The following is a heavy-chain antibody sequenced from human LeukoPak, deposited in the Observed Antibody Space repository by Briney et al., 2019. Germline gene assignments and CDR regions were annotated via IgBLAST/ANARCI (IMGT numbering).Heavy chain of an antibody. D-gene: IGHD3-22*01. CDR1: GFTFSSYW. J-gene: IGHJ4*02. V-gene: IGHV3-74*01. Sequence: GGSLRLSCAASGFTFSSYWMHWVRQAPGKGLVWVSRFNGDGSSTSYADSVKGRFTISRDNAKNTLYLQMNSLRAEDTAVYYCARGGHYYDSSGYYLAGDYWGQGPLVTVSS. CDR2: FNGDGSST. CDR3: ARGGHYYDSSGYYLAGDY.